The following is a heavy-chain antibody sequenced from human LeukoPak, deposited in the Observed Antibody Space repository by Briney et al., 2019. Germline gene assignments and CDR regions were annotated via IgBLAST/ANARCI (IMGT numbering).Heavy chain of an antibody. J-gene: IGHJ4*02. V-gene: IGHV3-21*01. CDR3: ATQGYSGYDLYSFDL. CDR1: GFTLSYYT. CDR2: ISSSSNYI. Sequence: PGGSLRLSCEASGFTLSYYTLNWVRQAPGKGLEWVSSISSSSNYIYYAESVRGRFTISRDNARNSLYLQMNSLRAEDTAVYYCATQGYSGYDLYSFDLWGQGTLVTVSS. D-gene: IGHD5-12*01.